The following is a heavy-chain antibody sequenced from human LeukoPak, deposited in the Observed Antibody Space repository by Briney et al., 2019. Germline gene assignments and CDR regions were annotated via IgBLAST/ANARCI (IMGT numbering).Heavy chain of an antibody. CDR1: GGSISSNSYY. D-gene: IGHD3-22*01. CDR2: IYSSGST. V-gene: IGHV4-39*01. CDR3: ANYYDSSGKYYFDY. J-gene: IGHJ4*02. Sequence: KSSETLSLTCTVSGGSISSNSYYWGWIRQPPGKGLEWIGSIYSSGSTYYNPSLKSRVTISVDTSKNQFSLRLSSVIAADTAVYYCANYYDSSGKYYFDYWGQGTLVTASS.